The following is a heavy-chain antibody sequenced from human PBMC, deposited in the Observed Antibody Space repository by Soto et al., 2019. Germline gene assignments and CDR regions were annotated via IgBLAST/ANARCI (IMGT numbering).Heavy chain of an antibody. V-gene: IGHV4-59*01. CDR3: ARAYGDYVFDY. Sequence: SETLSLTCTVSGGSISSYYWSWIRQPPGKGLEWIGYIYYSGSTNYNPSLKSRVTISVDTSKNQFSLKLSSVTAADTAVYYCARAYGDYVFDYWGQGTLVTVSA. CDR2: IYYSGST. CDR1: GGSISSYY. J-gene: IGHJ4*02. D-gene: IGHD4-17*01.